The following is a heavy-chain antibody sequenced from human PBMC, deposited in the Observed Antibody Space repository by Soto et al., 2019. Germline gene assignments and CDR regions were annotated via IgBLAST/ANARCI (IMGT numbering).Heavy chain of an antibody. D-gene: IGHD3-3*01. CDR3: AKDLTYYDFWSGYSNVRKYYYYGMDV. CDR1: GFTFSSYA. CDR2: ISGSGGST. V-gene: IGHV3-23*01. Sequence: GGSLRLSCAASGFTFSSYAMSWVRQAPGKGLEWVSAISGSGGSTYYADSVKGRFTISRDNSKNTLYLQMNSLRAEDTAVYYCAKDLTYYDFWSGYSNVRKYYYYGMDVWGQGTTVTVSS. J-gene: IGHJ6*02.